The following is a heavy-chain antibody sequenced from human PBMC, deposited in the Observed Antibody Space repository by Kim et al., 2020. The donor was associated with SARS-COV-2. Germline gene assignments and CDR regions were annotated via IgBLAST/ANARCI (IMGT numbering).Heavy chain of an antibody. CDR3: ARGNRSTIFGVVMGWYYF. CDR2: INHSGST. Sequence: SETLSLTCAVYGGSFSGYYWSWIRQPPGKGLEWIGEINHSGSTNYNPSLKSRVTISVDTSKNQFSLKLSSVTAADTAVYYCARGNRSTIFGVVMGWYYF. D-gene: IGHD3-3*01. J-gene: IGHJ4*01. V-gene: IGHV4-34*01. CDR1: GGSFSGYY.